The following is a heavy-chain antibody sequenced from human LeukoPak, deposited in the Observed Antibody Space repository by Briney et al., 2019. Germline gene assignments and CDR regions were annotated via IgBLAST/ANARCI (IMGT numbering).Heavy chain of an antibody. CDR3: ARRPYDFWSGYYPRGDY. Sequence: SVNVSCKASVGTFSSYAISWVRQAPGQGLEWMGRIIPILGIANYAQKFQGRVTITADKSTSTAYMELSSLRSEDTAVYYCARRPYDFWSGYYPRGDYWGQGTLVTVSS. D-gene: IGHD3-3*01. V-gene: IGHV1-69*04. CDR1: VGTFSSYA. CDR2: IIPILGIA. J-gene: IGHJ4*02.